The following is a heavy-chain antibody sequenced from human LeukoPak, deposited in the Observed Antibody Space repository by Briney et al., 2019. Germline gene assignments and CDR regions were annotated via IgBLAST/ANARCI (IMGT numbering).Heavy chain of an antibody. CDR3: ASGTVFGVITPQYFHF. CDR2: VFYGGMT. D-gene: IGHD3-3*01. CDR1: GGSISTPY. Sequence: SETLSLTCSVSGGSISTPYWHWIRQSPEKGLEWIGFVFYGGMTNYNPSLKSRVTVSLDTSKNQFSLKLTSVTAADTAVYYCASGTVFGVITPQYFHFWGQGTRVTVSP. V-gene: IGHV4-59*11. J-gene: IGHJ4*02.